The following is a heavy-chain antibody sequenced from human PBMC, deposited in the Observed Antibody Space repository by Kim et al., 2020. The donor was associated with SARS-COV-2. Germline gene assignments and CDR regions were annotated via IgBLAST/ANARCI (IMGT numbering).Heavy chain of an antibody. CDR3: ARWGVVVVAGEGDVGHIDY. CDR1: GFTFSTYS. V-gene: IGHV3-21*01. Sequence: GGSLRLSCAASGFTFSTYSMNWVRQAPGKGLEWVSFISGSSSSIYYADSVNGRFTISRDNARNSLYLQMNSLRADDTAVYYCARWGVVVVAGEGDVGHIDYWGQGTLVTVSS. CDR2: ISGSSSSI. D-gene: IGHD2-15*01. J-gene: IGHJ4*02.